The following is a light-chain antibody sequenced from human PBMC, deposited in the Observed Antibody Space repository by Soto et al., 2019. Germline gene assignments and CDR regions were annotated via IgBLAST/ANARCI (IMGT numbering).Light chain of an antibody. CDR1: QSVSSSY. CDR2: GAS. V-gene: IGKV3-20*01. J-gene: IGKJ3*01. CDR3: QQFGTSPRT. Sequence: EIVLTQSPGTLSLSPGERATLSCRASQSVSSSYLAWYQQRPGQAARLLIYGASSRATGIPDRFSGSGSGTDFTLTISRLEPEDFAVYYCQQFGTSPRTFGPGTKVDIQ.